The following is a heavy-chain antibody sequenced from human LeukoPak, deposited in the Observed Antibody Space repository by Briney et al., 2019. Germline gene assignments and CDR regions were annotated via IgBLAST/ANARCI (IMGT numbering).Heavy chain of an antibody. Sequence: GGSLRLSCAASGFTFSDYYMSWIRQAPGKGLEWVLCISSSGSTIYYADSVKGRFTISRDNAKNSLYLQMNSLRAEDTAVYYCARGHLPLYSSGWSFDYWGQGTLVTVSS. V-gene: IGHV3-11*01. J-gene: IGHJ4*02. D-gene: IGHD6-19*01. CDR1: GFTFSDYY. CDR3: ARGHLPLYSSGWSFDY. CDR2: ISSSGSTI.